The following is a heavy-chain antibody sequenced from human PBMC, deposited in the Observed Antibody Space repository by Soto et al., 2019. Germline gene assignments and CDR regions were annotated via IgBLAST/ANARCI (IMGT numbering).Heavy chain of an antibody. CDR1: GFTFSSYA. J-gene: IGHJ5*02. CDR3: AKRLVEYSNWFDP. D-gene: IGHD1-26*01. CDR2: ISGSGGST. Sequence: GGSLRLSCAASGFTFSSYAMTWVRQAPGKGLEWVSAISGSGGSTYYADSVKGRFTISRDNSRNTLYLQMNSLRAEDTAVYYCAKRLVEYSNWFDPWGQGXLVTVSS. V-gene: IGHV3-23*01.